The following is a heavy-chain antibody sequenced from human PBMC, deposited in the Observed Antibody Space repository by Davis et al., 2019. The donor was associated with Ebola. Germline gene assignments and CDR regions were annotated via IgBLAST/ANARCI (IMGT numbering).Heavy chain of an antibody. J-gene: IGHJ4*02. V-gene: IGHV3-23*01. D-gene: IGHD1-26*01. CDR2: ISSGGGAP. Sequence: GGSLRLSCAASGFTFSSYAMSWVRQAPGKGLEWVSDISSGGGAPYYADSVKGRFTTFRDNPKNTLYLQMNSLRADDTAVYYCAKQRGVGAIDYDYWGRGTVATVSS. CDR1: GFTFSSYA. CDR3: AKQRGVGAIDYDY.